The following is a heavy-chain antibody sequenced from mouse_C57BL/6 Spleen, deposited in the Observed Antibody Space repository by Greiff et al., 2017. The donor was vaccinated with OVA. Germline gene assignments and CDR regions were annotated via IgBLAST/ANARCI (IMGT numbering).Heavy chain of an antibody. Sequence: EVQLQESGPGLVKPSQSLSLTCSVTGYSITSGYYWNWIRQFPGNKLEWIGYISYDGSNNYNPSLKNRISITRDTSKNQFFLKLNSVTTEDTATYYCVIFPYWYFDVWGTGTTVTVSS. V-gene: IGHV3-6*01. CDR1: GYSITSGYY. CDR3: VIFPYWYFDV. J-gene: IGHJ1*03. CDR2: ISYDGSN.